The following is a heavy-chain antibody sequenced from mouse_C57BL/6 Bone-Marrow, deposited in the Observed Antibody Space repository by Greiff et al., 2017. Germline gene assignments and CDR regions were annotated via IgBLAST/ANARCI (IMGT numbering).Heavy chain of an antibody. CDR1: GYTFTDYN. Sequence: EVQLQESGPELVKPGASVKMSCKASGYTFTDYNMHWVKQSHGKSLEWIGYINPNNGGTSYNQKFKGKATLTVKKSSSTAYMERRSLTSEDSAVYYCAREGKTTVVATPIDFDVWGTGTTVTVAS. D-gene: IGHD1-1*01. CDR3: AREGKTTVVATPIDFDV. CDR2: INPNNGGT. J-gene: IGHJ1*03. V-gene: IGHV1-22*01.